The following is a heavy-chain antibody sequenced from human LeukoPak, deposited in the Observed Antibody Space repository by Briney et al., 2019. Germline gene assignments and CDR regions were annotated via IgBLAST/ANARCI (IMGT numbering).Heavy chain of an antibody. CDR2: ISYDGSNK. D-gene: IGHD6-19*01. Sequence: GGPLRLSCAAPGFTFSSYAMPWFGRAPGRGLEWVAVISYDGSNKYYADSVKGRFTISRDNSKNTLYLQMNSLRAEDTAVYYCATLAVAGSVGYFDYWGQGTLVTVSS. V-gene: IGHV3-30-3*01. CDR1: GFTFSSYA. CDR3: ATLAVAGSVGYFDY. J-gene: IGHJ4*02.